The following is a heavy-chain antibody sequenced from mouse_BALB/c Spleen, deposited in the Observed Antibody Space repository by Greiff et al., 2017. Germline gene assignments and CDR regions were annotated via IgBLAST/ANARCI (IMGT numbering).Heavy chain of an antibody. D-gene: IGHD3-3*01. V-gene: IGHV7-3*02. J-gene: IGHJ2*01. CDR3: ARIGRSLFDY. Sequence: DVHLVESGGGLVQPGGSLRLSCATSGFTFTDYYMSWVRQPPGKALEWLGFIRNKANGYTTEYSASVKGRFTISRDNSQSILYLQMNTLRAEDSATYYCARIGRSLFDYWGQGTTLTVSS. CDR2: IRNKANGYTT. CDR1: GFTFTDYY.